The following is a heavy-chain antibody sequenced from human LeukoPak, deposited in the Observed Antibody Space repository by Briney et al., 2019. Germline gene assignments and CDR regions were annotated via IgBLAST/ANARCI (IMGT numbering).Heavy chain of an antibody. Sequence: SETLSLTCAGYGGSFSGYYWSRIRQPPGKGLEWIGEINHSGSTNYNPSLKSRVTISVDTSKNQFSLKLTSVTAADTAVYYCARKEGGELVNTRRWFDPWGQGTLVTVSS. V-gene: IGHV4-34*01. CDR2: INHSGST. CDR1: GGSFSGYY. D-gene: IGHD6-13*01. CDR3: ARKEGGELVNTRRWFDP. J-gene: IGHJ5*02.